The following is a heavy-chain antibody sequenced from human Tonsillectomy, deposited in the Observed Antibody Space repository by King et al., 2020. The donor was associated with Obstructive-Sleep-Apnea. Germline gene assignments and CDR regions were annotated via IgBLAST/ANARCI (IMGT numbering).Heavy chain of an antibody. Sequence: LQLQESGPGLVKPSETLSLTCTFSGGSISSSSYYCGWIRQPPGKGLEWIGGIYYSGSTYYNPSLKSRVTISVETSQNQVSLKLSSVTAADTAVYYCARNHCSSTSCYQGYFDYWGQGTLVTVSS. D-gene: IGHD2-2*01. V-gene: IGHV4-39*07. J-gene: IGHJ4*02. CDR3: ARNHCSSTSCYQGYFDY. CDR2: IYYSGST. CDR1: GGSISSSSYY.